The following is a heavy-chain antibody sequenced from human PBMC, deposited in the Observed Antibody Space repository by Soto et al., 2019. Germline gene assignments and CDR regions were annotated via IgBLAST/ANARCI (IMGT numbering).Heavy chain of an antibody. CDR2: ISNDGSNK. V-gene: IGHV3-30*18. CDR1: GFTFSSYG. J-gene: IGHJ4*02. Sequence: QVQLVESGGGVVQPGRSLRLSCAASGFTFSSYGMHWVHQAPGKGLEWVAVISNDGSNKYYADSVKGRFTISRDNSKNTLYLQMNSLRAEDTAMYYCAKEWVYDSSGWSFDYWGQGTLVTVSS. CDR3: AKEWVYDSSGWSFDY. D-gene: IGHD3-22*01.